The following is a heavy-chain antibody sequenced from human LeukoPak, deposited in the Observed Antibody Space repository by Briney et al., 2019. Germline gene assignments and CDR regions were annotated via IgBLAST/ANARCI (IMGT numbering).Heavy chain of an antibody. J-gene: IGHJ5*02. Sequence: GGSLRLSCAASGFTFSRYWMTWVRQAPGKGLEWVANIKTDGSQKYYVDSVKGRFSISRDNAKNSLYLQMNSLRVDDTAMYYCARDVGITVADSFDPWGQGTLVTVSS. CDR3: ARDVGITVADSFDP. CDR2: IKTDGSQK. CDR1: GFTFSRYW. D-gene: IGHD6-13*01. V-gene: IGHV3-7*03.